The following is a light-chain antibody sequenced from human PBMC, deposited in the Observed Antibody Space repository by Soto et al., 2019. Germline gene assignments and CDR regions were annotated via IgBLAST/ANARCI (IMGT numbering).Light chain of an antibody. CDR1: QSVSSSY. V-gene: IGKV3-20*01. J-gene: IGKJ4*01. CDR3: QQYGSSPLT. CDR2: GAS. Sequence: EIVLTQSPGTLSLSPGERATLSCRASQSVSSSYLAWYQQKPGQAPRLLIYGASSRATGIPDRLSGSGSGTDFTLTISRLEPEDLAVYYCQQYGSSPLTFGGGTKVDIK.